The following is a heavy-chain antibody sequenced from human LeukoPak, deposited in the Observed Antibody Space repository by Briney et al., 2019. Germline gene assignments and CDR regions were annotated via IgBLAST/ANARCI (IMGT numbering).Heavy chain of an antibody. D-gene: IGHD5-18*01. V-gene: IGHV1-18*01. CDR3: ARFGYGQDSFFDY. J-gene: IGHJ4*02. CDR2: ISAYNDNT. Sequence: ASVKVSCKASGYTFSSYGISWVRQAPGQGLEWMAWISAYNDNTNYTQKLQGRVTMTTDTSTSTAYMELRSLRSDDTAVYYCARFGYGQDSFFDYWGQGTLVTVSS. CDR1: GYTFSSYG.